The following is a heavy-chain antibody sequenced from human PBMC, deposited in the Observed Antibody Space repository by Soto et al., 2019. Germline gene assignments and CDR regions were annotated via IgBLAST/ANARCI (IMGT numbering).Heavy chain of an antibody. CDR1: GFTFSTYG. D-gene: IGHD3-16*01. V-gene: IGHV3-33*01. Sequence: QVQLVESGGGVVQPGRSLRLSCAASGFTFSTYGMHWVRQAPGKGLEWVAVIWYDGSSKSYADSVKGRFTISRDNSKNTVYLQMNILRAEDTAVYYCARDQITFGVYGMDVWGQGTTVTVSS. CDR3: ARDQITFGVYGMDV. J-gene: IGHJ6*02. CDR2: IWYDGSSK.